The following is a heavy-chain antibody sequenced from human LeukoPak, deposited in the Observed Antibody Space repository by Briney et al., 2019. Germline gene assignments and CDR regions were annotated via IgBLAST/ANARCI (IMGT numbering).Heavy chain of an antibody. CDR2: IYCGGST. V-gene: IGHV3-53*01. Sequence: PGGSLRLSCAASGFTVSSNYMSWVRQAPGKGLEWVSVIYCGGSTYYADSVKGRFTFSRDNAKNTLYLQMNSLRAEDSAVYYCARELGPGASYFDYWGQGTLVTVSS. CDR1: GFTVSSNY. CDR3: ARELGPGASYFDY. J-gene: IGHJ4*02. D-gene: IGHD7-27*01.